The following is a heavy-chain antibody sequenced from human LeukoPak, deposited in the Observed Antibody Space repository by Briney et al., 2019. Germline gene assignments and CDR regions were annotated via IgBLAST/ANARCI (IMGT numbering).Heavy chain of an antibody. CDR3: AAVAVVITDAFDI. CDR2: IVVGSGNT. D-gene: IGHD3-22*01. Sequence: GASVKVSCKASGFTFTSSAMQWVRQARGQRLEWIGWIVVGSGNTNYAQKFQERVTITRDMSTSTAYMELSSLRSEDTAVYYCAAVAVVITDAFDIWGQETMVTVSS. J-gene: IGHJ3*02. V-gene: IGHV1-58*02. CDR1: GFTFTSSA.